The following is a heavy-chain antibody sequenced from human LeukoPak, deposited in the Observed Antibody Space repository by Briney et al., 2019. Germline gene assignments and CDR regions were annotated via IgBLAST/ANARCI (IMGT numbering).Heavy chain of an antibody. D-gene: IGHD1-26*01. Sequence: GGSLRLSCAASGFTFSSYSMNWVRQAPGTGLEWVSFISSSSSTIYYADSVKGRFTISRDNAKNSLYLQMNSLRAEDTAVYYCARDRGGSYSAIDYWGQGTLVTVSS. V-gene: IGHV3-48*04. CDR3: ARDRGGSYSAIDY. CDR1: GFTFSSYS. CDR2: ISSSSSTI. J-gene: IGHJ4*02.